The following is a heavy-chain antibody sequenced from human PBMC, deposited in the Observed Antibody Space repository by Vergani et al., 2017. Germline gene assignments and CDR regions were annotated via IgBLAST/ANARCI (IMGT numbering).Heavy chain of an antibody. J-gene: IGHJ6*03. Sequence: QVQLVQSGAEVKKPGSSVKVSCKASGGTFSSYAISWVRQAPGQGLEWMGRIIPIFGTANYAQKFQGRVTMTRNTSISTAYMELWSLRYDDTAVYYCAGGREDKRVSWSGNPSYYYYYMDVWGKGTTVSV. V-gene: IGHV1-69*05. CDR2: IIPIFGTA. D-gene: IGHD3-3*01. CDR3: AGGREDKRVSWSGNPSYYYYYMDV. CDR1: GGTFSSYA.